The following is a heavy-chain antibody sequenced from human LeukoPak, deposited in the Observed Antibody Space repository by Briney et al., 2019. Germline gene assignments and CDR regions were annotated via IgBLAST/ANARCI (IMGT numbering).Heavy chain of an antibody. Sequence: GSSVKVSCKASGGTFSIYAISWVRQAPGQGLEWMGGIIPIFGTENYAQKFQGRVTITADESTSKAYMELSSLRSEDTAVYYCARGDGFWCGYYTGYYYYYMDVWGKGTTVTVSS. CDR3: ARGDGFWCGYYTGYYYYYMDV. D-gene: IGHD3-3*01. J-gene: IGHJ6*03. CDR2: IIPIFGTE. CDR1: GGTFSIYA. V-gene: IGHV1-69*01.